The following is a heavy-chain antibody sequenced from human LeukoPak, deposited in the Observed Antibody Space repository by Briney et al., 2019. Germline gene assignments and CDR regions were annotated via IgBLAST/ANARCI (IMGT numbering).Heavy chain of an antibody. CDR3: AKCGDIVATIDLDY. V-gene: IGHV3-23*01. Sequence: GGSLRLSCAASGFTFSSYAMSWVRQAPGKGLEWVSAISGSGGSAYYADSVKGRFTISRDNSKNTLYLQMNSLRAEDTAVYYCAKCGDIVATIDLDYWGQGTLVTVSS. J-gene: IGHJ4*02. D-gene: IGHD5-12*01. CDR2: ISGSGGSA. CDR1: GFTFSSYA.